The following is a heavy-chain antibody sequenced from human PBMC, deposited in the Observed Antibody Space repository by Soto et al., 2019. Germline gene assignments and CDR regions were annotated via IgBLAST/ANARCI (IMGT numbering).Heavy chain of an antibody. D-gene: IGHD5-18*01. CDR3: TTIGNSYGRY. J-gene: IGHJ4*02. CDR2: VKTKTDGGTT. Sequence: EVQLVESGGGLVKPGGSLRLSCAASGFAFSSAWMSWVRQAPGKGLEWVGRVKTKTDGGTTDYAAPVKGRFTVSRDDSKNMLFLQMNSLKTEDTAMYYCTTIGNSYGRYWGQGTLVTVSS. V-gene: IGHV3-15*01. CDR1: GFAFSSAW.